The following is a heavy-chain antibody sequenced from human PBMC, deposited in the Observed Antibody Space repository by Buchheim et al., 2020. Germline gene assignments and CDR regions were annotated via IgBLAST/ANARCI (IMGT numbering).Heavy chain of an antibody. D-gene: IGHD6-6*01. J-gene: IGHJ4*02. CDR1: GGSISSSIYY. CDR3: ARRSSIAAPVDY. Sequence: QVQLQESGPGLVKPSQTLSLTCTVSGGSISSSIYYWGWIRQPPGKGLEWIGSIYYSGSTYYNPSLKSRVTIPVDTSKNQFSLKLGSVTTADTAVYYCARRSSIAAPVDYWGQGTL. CDR2: IYYSGST. V-gene: IGHV4-39*01.